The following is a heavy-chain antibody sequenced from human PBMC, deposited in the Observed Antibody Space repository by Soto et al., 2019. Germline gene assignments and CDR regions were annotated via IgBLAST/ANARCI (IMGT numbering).Heavy chain of an antibody. Sequence: PSETLSLTCTVSGGSISSSSYYWGWIRQPPGKGLEWIGSIYYSGSTYYNPSLKSRVTISVDTSKNQFSLKLSSVTAADTAVYYCARLASLTLGQADYYGMDVWGQGTTVTVSS. D-gene: IGHD2-21*01. CDR3: ARLASLTLGQADYYGMDV. V-gene: IGHV4-39*01. CDR2: IYYSGST. J-gene: IGHJ6*02. CDR1: GGSISSSSYY.